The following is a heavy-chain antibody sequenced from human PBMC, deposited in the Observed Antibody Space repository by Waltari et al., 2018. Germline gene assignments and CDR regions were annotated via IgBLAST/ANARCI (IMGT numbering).Heavy chain of an antibody. CDR1: GYTFTGYF. J-gene: IGHJ6*02. D-gene: IGHD6-19*01. Sequence: QVQLVQSGAEVKKPGASVRVSCKASGYTFTGYFMHWVRQAPGQGLEWMGRINPNSGDTNYAQKFQGRVTMTRDTSISTAYMELSRLRSDDTAVYYRTGDNGQSPYYYGLDVWGQGTTVIVSS. CDR2: INPNSGDT. CDR3: TGDNGQSPYYYGLDV. V-gene: IGHV1-2*06.